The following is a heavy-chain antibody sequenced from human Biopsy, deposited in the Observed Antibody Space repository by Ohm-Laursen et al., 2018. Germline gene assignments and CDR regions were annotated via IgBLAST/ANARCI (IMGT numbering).Heavy chain of an antibody. CDR2: IHNSGST. J-gene: IGHJ4*02. CDR1: GDSLSSYF. V-gene: IGHV4-59*01. CDR3: ARALEGYDLSAYYIDS. Sequence: SQTLSLTCTVSGDSLSSYFWSWIRQPPGKGLEWIGFIHNSGSTDHNPSLKSRVTVSMDVSNNDFSLKLTSVTAADTAVYYCARALEGYDLSAYYIDSWGQGTLVTVSS. D-gene: IGHD3-22*01.